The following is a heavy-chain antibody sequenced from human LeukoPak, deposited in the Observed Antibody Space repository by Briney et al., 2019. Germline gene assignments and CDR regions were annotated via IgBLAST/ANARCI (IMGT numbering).Heavy chain of an antibody. Sequence: SQTLSLTCAVSGVSISSGGYSWSWNRQPPGKGLEWIGYIYHSGSTYYNPSLKSRVTISVDRSKNQFSLKLSSVTAADTAVYYCARSPYDSGAFDIWGQGTMVTVSS. J-gene: IGHJ3*02. CDR1: GVSISSGGYS. CDR3: ARSPYDSGAFDI. D-gene: IGHD3-3*01. V-gene: IGHV4-30-2*01. CDR2: IYHSGST.